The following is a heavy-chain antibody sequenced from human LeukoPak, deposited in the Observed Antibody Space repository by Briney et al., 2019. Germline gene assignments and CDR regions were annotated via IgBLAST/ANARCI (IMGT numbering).Heavy chain of an antibody. Sequence: ASVKVSCKASGYTFTGYYMHWVRQAPGQGLEWMGWINPNSGGTNYAQKFQGWVTMTRDTSISTAYMELSRLRSDDTAVYYCARDAASSSWVHDAFDIWGQGTMVTVSS. V-gene: IGHV1-2*04. CDR3: ARDAASSSWVHDAFDI. J-gene: IGHJ3*02. D-gene: IGHD6-13*01. CDR2: INPNSGGT. CDR1: GYTFTGYY.